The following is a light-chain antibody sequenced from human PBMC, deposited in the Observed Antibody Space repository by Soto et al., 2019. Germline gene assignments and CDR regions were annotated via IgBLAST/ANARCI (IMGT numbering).Light chain of an antibody. J-gene: IGLJ2*01. CDR3: TSLAHSVPLE. V-gene: IGLV2-14*01. CDR1: NSDVGGYDY. Sequence: QSALTQPASVSGSPGQSINIYCTGTNSDVGGYDYVSWYKQYPGQAPKVIIYEVTYRPSGVSVRFSGSKSVTTAPLTISHLQTESKAQIYCTSLAHSVPLEFGGGTKLTVL. CDR2: EVT.